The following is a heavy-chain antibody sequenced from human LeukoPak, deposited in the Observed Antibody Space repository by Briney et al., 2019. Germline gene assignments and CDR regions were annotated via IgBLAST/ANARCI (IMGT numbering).Heavy chain of an antibody. CDR3: ARVTIQLWSPFDY. J-gene: IGHJ4*02. CDR2: IYYSGST. CDR1: GGSISSYY. Sequence: SETLSLTCTVSGGSISSYYWSWIRQPPGKGLEWIGYIYYSGSTNYNPSLKSRVTISVDTSKNQFSLKLSSVTAADTAVYYCARVTIQLWSPFDYWGQGTLVTVSS. V-gene: IGHV4-59*01. D-gene: IGHD5-18*01.